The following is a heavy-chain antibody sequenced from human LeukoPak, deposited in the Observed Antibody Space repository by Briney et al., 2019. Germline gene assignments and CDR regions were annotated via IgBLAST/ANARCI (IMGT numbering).Heavy chain of an antibody. J-gene: IGHJ5*02. D-gene: IGHD1-14*01. V-gene: IGHV3-7*01. Sequence: GGSLRLSCVGSAFIFSNYWMNWVRQAPGKGLEWVANIRQDGREKYYVDSVKGRFTISRDNAKNSLYLQMNSLRAEDTAVYYCARDNRPDSPGPYNWFDPWGQGTLVTVSS. CDR1: AFIFSNYW. CDR2: IRQDGREK. CDR3: ARDNRPDSPGPYNWFDP.